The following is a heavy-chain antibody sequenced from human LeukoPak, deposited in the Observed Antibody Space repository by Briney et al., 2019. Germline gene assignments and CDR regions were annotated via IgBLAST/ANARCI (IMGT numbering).Heavy chain of an antibody. CDR1: GFTFSSYA. CDR2: ISGSGGST. D-gene: IGHD3-22*01. CDR3: AKKSGYYDSSGYYYDHPDY. J-gene: IGHJ4*02. V-gene: IGHV3-23*01. Sequence: PGGSLRLSCAASGFTFSSYAMSWVRQAPGKGLEWVSAISGSGGSTYYADSVKGRFTISSDNSKNTLYLQMNSLRAEDTAVYYCAKKSGYYDSSGYYYDHPDYWGQGTLVTVSS.